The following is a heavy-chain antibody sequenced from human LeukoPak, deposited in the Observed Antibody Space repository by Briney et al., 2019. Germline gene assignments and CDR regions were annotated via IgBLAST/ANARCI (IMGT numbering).Heavy chain of an antibody. V-gene: IGHV4-39*07. D-gene: IGHD6-13*01. CDR3: ARGPGYSSTTDAFEI. J-gene: IGHJ3*02. CDR1: GGSISSGSYY. CDR2: IYYTGNT. Sequence: SETLSLTCTVSGGSISSGSYYWSWIRQPAGKGLKWIGSIYYTGNTYYNPSLKSRATISVDTSKNQFSLKLSSVTAADTAVYYCARGPGYSSTTDAFEIWGQGTMVTVSS.